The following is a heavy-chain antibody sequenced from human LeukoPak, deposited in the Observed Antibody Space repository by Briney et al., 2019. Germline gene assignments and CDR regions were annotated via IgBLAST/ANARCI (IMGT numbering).Heavy chain of an antibody. CDR3: ARGEVGATEFDY. CDR2: MNPNSGNT. Sequence: ASVKVSCKASGYTFTSYDINWVRQATGQGLEWMGWMNPNSGNTGYAQKFQGRVTMTRNTSISTAYMELSSPRSEDTALYYCARGEVGATEFDYWGQGTLVTVSS. D-gene: IGHD1-26*01. J-gene: IGHJ4*02. V-gene: IGHV1-8*01. CDR1: GYTFTSYD.